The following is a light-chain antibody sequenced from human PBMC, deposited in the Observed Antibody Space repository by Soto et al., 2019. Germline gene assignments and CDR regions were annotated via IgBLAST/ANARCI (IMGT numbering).Light chain of an antibody. J-gene: IGKJ5*01. Sequence: DIQMTQSRSSVTASVGDRVTITCRASQDIITWLASYQQKPGKAPNLLIYTASNWQSGVPSRFSGSGSGTHFTLTISSLQAEDFGAYYCQQTDSFPITFGQGTRLEIK. V-gene: IGKV1-12*01. CDR3: QQTDSFPIT. CDR2: TAS. CDR1: QDIITW.